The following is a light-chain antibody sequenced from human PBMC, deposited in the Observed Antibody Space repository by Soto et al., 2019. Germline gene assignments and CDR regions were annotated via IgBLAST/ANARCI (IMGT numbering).Light chain of an antibody. Sequence: LMTIPSPATISVSPGENATLSCRAAQRHDINLARYQQRRGHAPSLLHYRASTRAAGIPARVSECGSGTELALTGSSLEAEDDDNCQSLDNSMRPYTFGSGTKVDIK. J-gene: IGKJ3*01. V-gene: IGKV3D-15*02. CDR2: RAS. CDR1: QRHDIN. CDR3: LDNSMRPYT.